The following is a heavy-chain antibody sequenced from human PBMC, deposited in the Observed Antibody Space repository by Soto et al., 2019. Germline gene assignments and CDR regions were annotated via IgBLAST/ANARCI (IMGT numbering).Heavy chain of an antibody. Sequence: AETLALTCALSDYSIGSGYYWACIRQSPGKGLEWIGSIYHAGSVYYNPSLNGRVALSMDTSKNHFSLKLTSVTAADTAVYYCARTFDYYGMDVWGQGTTVTVSS. V-gene: IGHV4-38-2*01. J-gene: IGHJ6*01. CDR2: IYHAGSV. CDR1: DYSIGSGYY. CDR3: ARTFDYYGMDV.